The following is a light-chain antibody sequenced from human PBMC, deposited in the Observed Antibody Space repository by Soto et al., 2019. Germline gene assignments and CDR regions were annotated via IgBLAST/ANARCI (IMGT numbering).Light chain of an antibody. Sequence: QSALTQPASVSGSPGQSITISCTGTSSDVGGYNYVSWYQQHPGKAPKLMIYEVSNRPSGVSNRFSGSKSGNTASLTIHSVEAGDEADYYCQVWDSGSDHVVFGGGTKVTVL. J-gene: IGLJ2*01. CDR2: EVS. CDR3: QVWDSGSDHVV. CDR1: SSDVGGYNY. V-gene: IGLV2-14*01.